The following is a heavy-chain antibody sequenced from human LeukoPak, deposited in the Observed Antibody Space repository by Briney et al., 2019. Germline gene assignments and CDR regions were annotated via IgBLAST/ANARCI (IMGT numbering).Heavy chain of an antibody. D-gene: IGHD5-18*01. Sequence: KASETLSLTCAVYGGSFSGYYWSWIRQPPGKGLEWIGEINHSGSTNYNPSLKSRVTISVDTSKNQFSLKLSSVTAADTAVYYCARDAMNRAESGDDVDTAMVTSGFDYWGQGTLVTVSS. J-gene: IGHJ4*02. CDR3: ARDAMNRAESGDDVDTAMVTSGFDY. CDR2: INHSGST. V-gene: IGHV4-34*01. CDR1: GGSFSGYY.